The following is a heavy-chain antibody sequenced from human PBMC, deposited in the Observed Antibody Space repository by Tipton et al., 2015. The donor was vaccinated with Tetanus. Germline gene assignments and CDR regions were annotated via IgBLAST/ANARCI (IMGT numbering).Heavy chain of an antibody. CDR3: ARGGDYYDSSGYYPSLPDAFDI. CDR2: IYYSGST. Sequence: LRLSCTVSGGSISSYYWSWIRQPPGKGPEWIGYIYYSGSTNYNPSLKSRVTISVDTSTNQISLKLSSATAADTAVYYCARGGDYYDSSGYYPSLPDAFDIWGQGTMVTVSS. D-gene: IGHD3-22*01. J-gene: IGHJ3*02. V-gene: IGHV4-59*01. CDR1: GGSISSYY.